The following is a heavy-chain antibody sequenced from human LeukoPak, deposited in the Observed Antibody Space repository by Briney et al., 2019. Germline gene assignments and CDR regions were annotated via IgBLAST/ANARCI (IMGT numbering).Heavy chain of an antibody. CDR1: GYRFASYW. V-gene: IGHV5-51*01. Sequence: GESLKISCKGSGYRFASYWIGWVRQMPGKGLEWMGIMYPGDSDTRYSPSFQGQVTISVDKSISTAYLQWSSLKASDTAMYYCGRHLYGGNSAIDYWGQGTLVTVSS. J-gene: IGHJ4*02. D-gene: IGHD4-23*01. CDR3: GRHLYGGNSAIDY. CDR2: MYPGDSDT.